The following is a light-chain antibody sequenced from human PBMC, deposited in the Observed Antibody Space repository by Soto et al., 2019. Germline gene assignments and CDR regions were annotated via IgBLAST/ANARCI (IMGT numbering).Light chain of an antibody. J-gene: IGKJ4*01. V-gene: IGKV4-1*01. CDR3: QQYYSSPLT. CDR1: QSVLYSSNNMND. Sequence: DIVMTQSPDSLAVSLGERATINCKSSQSVLYSSNNMNDLAWYQQKPGQPPKLLIYWASTRESGVPDRFSGSGSGTDFTLTISSLQAEDVAVYYCQQYYSSPLTFGGGTKVEIK. CDR2: WAS.